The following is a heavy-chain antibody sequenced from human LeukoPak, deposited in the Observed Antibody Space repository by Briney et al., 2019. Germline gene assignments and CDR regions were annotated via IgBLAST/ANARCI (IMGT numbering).Heavy chain of an antibody. D-gene: IGHD2-21*02. Sequence: GGSLRLSCAASGFTFSSYWMHWVRQAPGKGLVWVSRINLDGATTSYADSAKGRFTISRDNAKNTVDLQMNSLRGEDTAVYYCARVAGDCGGDCPRWFDPWGQGILVSVSS. J-gene: IGHJ5*02. CDR2: INLDGATT. V-gene: IGHV3-74*01. CDR1: GFTFSSYW. CDR3: ARVAGDCGGDCPRWFDP.